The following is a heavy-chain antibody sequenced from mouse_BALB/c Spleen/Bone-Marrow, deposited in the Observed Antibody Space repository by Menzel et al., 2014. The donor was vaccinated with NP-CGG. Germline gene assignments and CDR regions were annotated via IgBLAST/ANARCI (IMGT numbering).Heavy chain of an antibody. CDR1: GYAFXNYL. CDR2: INPGSGGT. J-gene: IGHJ2*01. CDR3: ARIYYGNYY. V-gene: IGHV1-54*01. D-gene: IGHD2-1*01. Sequence: QVQLQQSGAELVRPGTSVKVSCKASGYAFXNYLIEWVKQRPGQGLEWIGVINPGSGGTNYNEKFKGKATLTADKSSSTAYMQLSSLTSDDSAVYFCARIYYGNYYWGQGTTLTVSS.